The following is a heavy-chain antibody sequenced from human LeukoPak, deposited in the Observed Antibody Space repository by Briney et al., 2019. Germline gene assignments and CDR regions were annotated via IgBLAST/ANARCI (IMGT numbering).Heavy chain of an antibody. V-gene: IGHV3-23*01. Sequence: GGSLRLSCEAAGFTFNTYSMNWARQSPGKGLEWVSSIDSSGGYMFYADSVKGRFTISRDNSKNTLYLQMNSLRAEDTAVYYCAKSGLNRFDYWGQGTLVTVSS. CDR1: GFTFNTYS. D-gene: IGHD2-15*01. J-gene: IGHJ4*02. CDR3: AKSGLNRFDY. CDR2: IDSSGGYM.